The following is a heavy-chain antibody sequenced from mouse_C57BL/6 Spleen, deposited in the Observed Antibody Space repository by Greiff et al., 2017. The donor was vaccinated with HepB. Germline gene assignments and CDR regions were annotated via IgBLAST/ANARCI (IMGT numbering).Heavy chain of an antibody. J-gene: IGHJ4*01. CDR3: ARNRDSKHGAMDY. V-gene: IGHV2-2*01. D-gene: IGHD2-5*01. CDR2: IWSGGST. Sequence: VKLMESGPGLVQPSQSLSITCTVSGFSLTSYGVHWVRQSPGKGLEWLGVIWSGGSTDYNAAFISRLSISKDNSKSQVFFKMNSLQADDTAIYYCARNRDSKHGAMDYWGQGTSVTVSS. CDR1: GFSLTSYG.